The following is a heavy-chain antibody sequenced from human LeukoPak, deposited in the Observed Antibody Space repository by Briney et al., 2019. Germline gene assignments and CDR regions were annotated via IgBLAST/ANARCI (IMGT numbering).Heavy chain of an antibody. D-gene: IGHD3-22*01. CDR3: ARHIGSGYSPPGRDFDY. CDR2: IYPGDSDT. J-gene: IGHJ4*02. CDR1: GYSFTSYW. Sequence: GESLKISCKGSGYSFTSYWIGWVRQMPGKGLEWMGIIYPGDSDTRYSPSFQGQVTISADKSISTAYLQWSSLKASDTAMYYCARHIGSGYSPPGRDFDYWGQGTLVTVSS. V-gene: IGHV5-51*01.